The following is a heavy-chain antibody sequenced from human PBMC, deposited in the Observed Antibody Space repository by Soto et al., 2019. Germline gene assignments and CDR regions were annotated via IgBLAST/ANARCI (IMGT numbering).Heavy chain of an antibody. CDR1: GYPFTNYA. D-gene: IGHD2-15*01. CDR3: ARDCTGGSCSSRYDF. V-gene: IGHV1-3*01. CDR2: IDAGTGGT. Sequence: QVQLVQSGAEVKKPGASVKVSCKASGYPFTNYAIHWVRQAPGQRPEWLGWIDAGTGGTRYSPNFQDRVTITRDTSATTGYMELRSLTSEDTAVYYCARDCTGGSCSSRYDFWGQGALVIVS. J-gene: IGHJ4*02.